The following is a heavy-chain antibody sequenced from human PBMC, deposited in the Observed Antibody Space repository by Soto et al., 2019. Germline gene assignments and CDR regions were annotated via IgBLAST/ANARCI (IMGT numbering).Heavy chain of an antibody. CDR2: MHHNGET. V-gene: IGHV4-59*12. CDR1: GGSISSYY. Sequence: SETLSLTCTVSGGSISSYYWSWIRQPPGKGLEWIGYMHHNGETRYNPSLKSRVTMSVQTSKNQFSLTLTSVTAADTAVYYCARDDEGGSYCDLGYWGQGTLVTVSS. D-gene: IGHD3-10*01. J-gene: IGHJ4*02. CDR3: ARDDEGGSYCDLGY.